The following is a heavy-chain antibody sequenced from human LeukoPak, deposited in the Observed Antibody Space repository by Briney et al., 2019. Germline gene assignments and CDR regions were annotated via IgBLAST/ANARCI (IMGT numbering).Heavy chain of an antibody. CDR3: ARDSDAFDI. CDR1: GYTFTGYY. Sequence: ASVTVSFTASGYTFTGYYMHWVRQAPGQGLEWMGWINPNSGGTNYAQKFQGWVTMTRDTSISTAYMELSRLRSDDTAVYYCARDSDAFDIWGQGTMVTVSS. V-gene: IGHV1-2*04. J-gene: IGHJ3*02. CDR2: INPNSGGT.